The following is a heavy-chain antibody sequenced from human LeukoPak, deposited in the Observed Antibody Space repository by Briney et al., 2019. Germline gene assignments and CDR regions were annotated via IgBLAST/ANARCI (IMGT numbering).Heavy chain of an antibody. D-gene: IGHD3-3*01. V-gene: IGHV3-23*01. CDR1: GFSFSDSA. CDR2: ISDTGGRT. J-gene: IGHJ5*02. CDR3: AKGGQDFDFWRFDL. Sequence: GGTLRLSCAASGFSFSDSAVSWVRHSPGEGLKWVSSISDTGGRTYYADSVKGRFTITRDNSRNTVNLQMNSLRAGDTARYYCAKGGQDFDFWRFDLWGQGILVIVSS.